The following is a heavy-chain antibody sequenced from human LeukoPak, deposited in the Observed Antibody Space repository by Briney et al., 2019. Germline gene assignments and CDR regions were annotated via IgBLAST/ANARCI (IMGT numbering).Heavy chain of an antibody. D-gene: IGHD5-24*01. CDR3: ARVGDCYNDCGDY. J-gene: IGHJ4*02. CDR2: ISGSGSAI. Sequence: GGSLRLSCAASGFTFSDYYMSWVRQAPGKGLEWVSYISGSGSAIYYADSVKGRFTISRDNAKSSLYLQMSSLRAEDTAVYYCARVGDCYNDCGDYWSQGTLVTVSS. CDR1: GFTFSDYY. V-gene: IGHV3-11*01.